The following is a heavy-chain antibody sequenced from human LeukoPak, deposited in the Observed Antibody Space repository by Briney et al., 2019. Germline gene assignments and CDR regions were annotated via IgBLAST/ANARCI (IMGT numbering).Heavy chain of an antibody. CDR2: AYYRSKWYY. CDR1: GDSVSSRSDA. J-gene: IGHJ4*02. CDR3: ARDPSGGSTIFDY. V-gene: IGHV6-1*01. D-gene: IGHD1-26*01. Sequence: SQTLSLTCAISGDSVSSRSDAWNWIRQSPSRGLEWLGRAYYRSKWYYDYEVSLKSRIIINPDTSKNQFSLQLSSVTPEDTAVYYCARDPSGGSTIFDYWGQGILVTVSS.